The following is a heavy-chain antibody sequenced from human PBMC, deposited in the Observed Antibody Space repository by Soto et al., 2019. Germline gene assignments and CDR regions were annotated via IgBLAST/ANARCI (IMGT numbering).Heavy chain of an antibody. CDR1: GFTFRSYS. Sequence: PGGSLRLSCAASGFTFRSYSMSWVRQAPGKGLEWVSYISSSNRTINYADSVKGRFIISRDNAKNSLYLQMHSLRAEDTAVYYCARIAIGRGYCSGGSCYRSYYYYGMDVWGQGTTVTVSS. J-gene: IGHJ6*02. CDR3: ARIAIGRGYCSGGSCYRSYYYYGMDV. D-gene: IGHD2-15*01. V-gene: IGHV3-48*01. CDR2: ISSSNRTI.